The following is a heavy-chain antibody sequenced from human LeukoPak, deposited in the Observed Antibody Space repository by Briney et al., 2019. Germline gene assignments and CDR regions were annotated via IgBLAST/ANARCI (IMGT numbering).Heavy chain of an antibody. V-gene: IGHV4-59*12. D-gene: IGHD6-19*01. Sequence: RPSETLSPTCTVSGGSISKFYWSWIRQPPGKGLEWIGYIYYSGSTNYNPSLKSRVTISVDTSKNQFSLKLSSVTAADTAVYYCARSFLGGWYYFDYWGQGTLVTVSS. CDR1: GGSISKFY. J-gene: IGHJ4*02. CDR2: IYYSGST. CDR3: ARSFLGGWYYFDY.